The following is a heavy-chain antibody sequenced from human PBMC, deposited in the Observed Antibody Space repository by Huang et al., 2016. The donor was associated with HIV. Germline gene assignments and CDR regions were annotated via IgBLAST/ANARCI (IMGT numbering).Heavy chain of an antibody. CDR3: ARGLSFFGR. D-gene: IGHD3-3*01. Sequence: EEQLVESGGGLVQPGGSLRLSCAASGFSFSTYWMHWVRQAPGKGLVWVSVINSDGTTTNYADSVKGRFTISRDNAKNTLHLQMNSLRTEDTAFYYCARGLSFFGRWGQGTLVTVSS. CDR2: INSDGTTT. J-gene: IGHJ4*02. CDR1: GFSFSTYW. V-gene: IGHV3-74*01.